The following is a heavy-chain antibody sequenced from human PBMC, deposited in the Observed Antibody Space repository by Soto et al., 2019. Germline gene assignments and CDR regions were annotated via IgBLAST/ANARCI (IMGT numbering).Heavy chain of an antibody. CDR2: INPNSGGT. CDR1: GYTFTGYY. CDR3: ARDRAYYYDSSGYYRLYYYYGMDV. V-gene: IGHV1-2*04. D-gene: IGHD3-22*01. J-gene: IGHJ6*02. Sequence: ASVKVSCKASGYTFTGYYMHWMRQAPGQGLEWMGWINPNSGGTNYAQKFQGWVTMTRDTSISTAYMELSRLRSDDTAVYYCARDRAYYYDSSGYYRLYYYYGMDVWGQGTTVTVSS.